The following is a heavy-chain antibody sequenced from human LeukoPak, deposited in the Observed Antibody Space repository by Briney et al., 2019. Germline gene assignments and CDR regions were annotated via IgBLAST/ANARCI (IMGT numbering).Heavy chain of an antibody. Sequence: GGSLRLSCAASGFTFSSYGMHWVRQAPGKGLEWVAVISYDGSNEYYADSVKGRFTISRDNSKNTLYLQMNSLRAEDTAVYYCAKSPWGGSDAPDYWGQGTLVTVSS. CDR2: ISYDGSNE. V-gene: IGHV3-30*18. D-gene: IGHD2-15*01. CDR1: GFTFSSYG. J-gene: IGHJ4*02. CDR3: AKSPWGGSDAPDY.